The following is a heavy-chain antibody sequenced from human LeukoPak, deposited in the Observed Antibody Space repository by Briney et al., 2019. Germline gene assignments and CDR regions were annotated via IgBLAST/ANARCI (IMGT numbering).Heavy chain of an antibody. CDR2: ISAYNGNT. Sequence: ASVKVSCKASGYTFTSYGISWVRQAPGQGLEWMGWISAYNGNTNYAQKLQGRGTMTTDTSTSTAYMELRSLRSDDTAVYYCAGVWWFGDPLGLDAFDIWGQGTMVTVSS. CDR3: AGVWWFGDPLGLDAFDI. D-gene: IGHD3-10*01. J-gene: IGHJ3*02. V-gene: IGHV1-18*01. CDR1: GYTFTSYG.